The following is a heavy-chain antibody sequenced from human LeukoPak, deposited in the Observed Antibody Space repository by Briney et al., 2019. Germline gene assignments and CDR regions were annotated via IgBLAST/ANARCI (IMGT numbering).Heavy chain of an antibody. J-gene: IGHJ4*02. CDR2: ISYDGSNK. D-gene: IGHD3-22*01. CDR1: GFTFSTYS. V-gene: IGHV3-30-3*01. Sequence: GGSLRLSCAASGFTFSTYSMHWVRQAPGKGLEWVAVISYDGSNKYYADSVKGRFTISRDNSKNTLYLQMNSLRAEDTAVYYCAREGDYYDSSGYYFPFDYWGQGTLVTVSS. CDR3: AREGDYYDSSGYYFPFDY.